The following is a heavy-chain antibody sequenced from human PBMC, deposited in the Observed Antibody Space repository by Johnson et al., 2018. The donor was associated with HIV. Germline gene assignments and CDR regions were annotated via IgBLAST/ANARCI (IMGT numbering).Heavy chain of an antibody. CDR2: ISSSGSTI. D-gene: IGHD4-17*01. CDR1: GFTFSDYY. CDR3: AKGADYADYEGAFDI. J-gene: IGHJ3*02. V-gene: IGHV3-11*04. Sequence: QMLLVESGGGVVQPGRSLRLSCAASGFTFSDYYMSWIRQAPGKGLEWVSYISSSGSTIYYADSVKGRFTISRDNATNSLYLQMNSLRVEDTAVYYCAKGADYADYEGAFDIWGQGTMVTVSS.